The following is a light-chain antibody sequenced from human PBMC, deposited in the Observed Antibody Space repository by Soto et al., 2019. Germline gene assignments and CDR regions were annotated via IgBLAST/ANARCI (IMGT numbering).Light chain of an antibody. J-gene: IGLJ2*01. CDR3: RSYRSGSTVI. Sequence: QSVLTQPASVSGSPGKSITISCTGTSSDVGSYNFVSWYQQHPGKAPKLMIYDVTSRRSGVFNRFSGSKSGNTASLTISGLQADEEADYYCRSYRSGSTVIFGGGTKVTVL. V-gene: IGLV2-14*02. CDR2: DVT. CDR1: SSDVGSYNF.